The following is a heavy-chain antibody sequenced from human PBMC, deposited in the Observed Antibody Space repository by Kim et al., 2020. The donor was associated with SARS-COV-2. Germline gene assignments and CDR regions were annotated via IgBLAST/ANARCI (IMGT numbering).Heavy chain of an antibody. CDR1: GFTFSSYA. V-gene: IGHV3-30*04. CDR2: ISYDGSNK. Sequence: GGSLRLSCAASGFTFSSYAMHWVRQAPGKGLEWVAVISYDGSNKYYADSVKGRFTISRDNSKNTLYLQMNSLRAEDTAVYYCARWGIEGRGGGYDVSYF. J-gene: IGHJ4*03. CDR3: ARWGIEGRGGGYDVSYF. D-gene: IGHD5-12*01.